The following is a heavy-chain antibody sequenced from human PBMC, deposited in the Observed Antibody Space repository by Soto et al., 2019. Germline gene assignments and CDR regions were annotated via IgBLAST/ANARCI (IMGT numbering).Heavy chain of an antibody. D-gene: IGHD1-26*01. J-gene: IGHJ6*02. CDR1: GFTFSSYA. CDR3: ASSPTTALHHFYGMDV. V-gene: IGHV3-30*14. Sequence: PGGSLRLSCAASGFTFSSYAMHWVRQAPGKGLEWVAVISYDGSNKYYADSVKGRFIISRDISKNTLFLQMNSLRVEDTAVYYCASSPTTALHHFYGMDVWGPGTTVTVSS. CDR2: ISYDGSNK.